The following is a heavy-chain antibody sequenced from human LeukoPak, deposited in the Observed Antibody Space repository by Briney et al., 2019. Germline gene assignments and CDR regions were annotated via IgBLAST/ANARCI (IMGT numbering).Heavy chain of an antibody. D-gene: IGHD3-22*01. CDR2: IYTSGST. Sequence: PSQTLSLTCTVSGGSISSGSYYWSWIRQPAGKGLEWIGRIYTSGSTYYNPSLKSRVTISVDRSKNQFSLKLSSVTAADTAVYYCARGQDSSPYYYYGMDVWGQGTTVTVSS. J-gene: IGHJ6*02. CDR1: GGSISSGSYY. CDR3: ARGQDSSPYYYYGMDV. V-gene: IGHV4-61*02.